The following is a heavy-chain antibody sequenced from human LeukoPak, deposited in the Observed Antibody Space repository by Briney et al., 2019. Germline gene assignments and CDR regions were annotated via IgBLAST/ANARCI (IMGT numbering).Heavy chain of an antibody. CDR1: GGSISSGGYS. CDR3: ARGYCSGGSCYSADQYYFDY. V-gene: IGHV4-30-2*01. J-gene: IGHJ4*02. Sequence: PSETLSLTCAVSGGSISSGGYSWGWIRQPPGKGLEWIGYIYHSGSTYYNPSLKSRVTISVDRSKNQFSLKLSSVTAADTAVYYCARGYCSGGSCYSADQYYFDYWGQGTLVTVSS. CDR2: IYHSGST. D-gene: IGHD2-15*01.